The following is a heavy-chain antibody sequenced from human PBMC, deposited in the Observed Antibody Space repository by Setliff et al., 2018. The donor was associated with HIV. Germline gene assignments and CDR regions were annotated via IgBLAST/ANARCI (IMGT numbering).Heavy chain of an antibody. CDR1: GYFFTTYG. D-gene: IGHD4-17*01. CDR3: ARVRAHDYGDYGAYYFDY. Sequence: ASVKVSCKASGYFFTTYGISWVRQAPGQGLEWMGWTSAYNGHTDYAQKIQGRVTLTTDTSTSTAYMELKSLISDDTAVYYCARVRAHDYGDYGAYYFDYWATERWSASPQ. V-gene: IGHV1-18*01. J-gene: IGHJ4*01. CDR2: TSAYNGHT.